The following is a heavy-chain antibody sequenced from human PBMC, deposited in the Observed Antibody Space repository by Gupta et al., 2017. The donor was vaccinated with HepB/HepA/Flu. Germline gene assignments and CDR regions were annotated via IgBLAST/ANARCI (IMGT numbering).Heavy chain of an antibody. CDR2: INHSGST. J-gene: IGHJ6*02. D-gene: IGHD2-2*02. Sequence: QVQLQQWGAGLLKPSETLSLTCAVYGGSFSGYYWSWIRQPPGKGLEWIGEINHSGSTNYNPSLKSRVTISVDTSKNQFSLKLSSVTAADTAVYYCARGSVVVPAAIVVPWYYYGMDVWGQGTTVTVSS. CDR3: ARGSVVVPAAIVVPWYYYGMDV. CDR1: GGSFSGYY. V-gene: IGHV4-34*01.